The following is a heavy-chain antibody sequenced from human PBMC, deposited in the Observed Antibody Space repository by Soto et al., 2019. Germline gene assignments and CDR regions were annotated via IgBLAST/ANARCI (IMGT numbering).Heavy chain of an antibody. J-gene: IGHJ6*02. Sequence: PGGPRILSCTASGFTFGAHALSWSRQAPGKGLEWLAYITGPSTTISYRDGVKGRFTISRDNDKRSLFLQLDRLRDDDTAVYYCARSRKPGVHYGLDVLGQGTKVTVSS. D-gene: IGHD2-8*01. CDR3: ARSRKPGVHYGLDV. CDR1: GFTFGAHA. V-gene: IGHV3-11*04. CDR2: ITGPSTTI.